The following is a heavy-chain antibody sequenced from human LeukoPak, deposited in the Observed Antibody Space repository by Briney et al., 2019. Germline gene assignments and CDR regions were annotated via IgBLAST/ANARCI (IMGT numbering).Heavy chain of an antibody. CDR2: FSYSGST. V-gene: IGHV4-59*08. Sequence: PSETLSLTCTVSGGSITSDYWSWIRQSPGKGLEWIGYFSYSGSTHYSPSLTSRVAISVDTSRNQFSLKLTSVTAADTAVYYCARLGDYYDYVAADYWGQGTLVTVSS. CDR3: ARLGDYYDYVAADY. J-gene: IGHJ4*02. CDR1: GGSITSDY. D-gene: IGHD4-17*01.